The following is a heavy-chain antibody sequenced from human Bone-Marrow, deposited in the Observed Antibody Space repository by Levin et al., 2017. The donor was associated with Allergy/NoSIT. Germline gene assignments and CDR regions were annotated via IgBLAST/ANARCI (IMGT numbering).Heavy chain of an antibody. CDR1: GDSVSSNSAA. Sequence: SQTLSLTCAISGDSVSSNSAAWNWIRQSPSRGLEWLGRTYYRSKWYNDYAVSVKSRITINPDTSKNQFSLQLNSVTPEDTAVYYCARERDIVVVVAATNYYYGMDVWGQGTTVTVSS. CDR2: TYYRSKWYN. V-gene: IGHV6-1*01. J-gene: IGHJ6*02. CDR3: ARERDIVVVVAATNYYYGMDV. D-gene: IGHD2-15*01.